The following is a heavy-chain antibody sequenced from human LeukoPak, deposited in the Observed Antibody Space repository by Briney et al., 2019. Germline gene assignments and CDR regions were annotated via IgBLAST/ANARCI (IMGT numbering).Heavy chain of an antibody. CDR3: ARHYYGGSGAFDI. Sequence: SETLSLTCTVSGGSISSYYWSWIRQPPGKGLEWIGYIYYSGSTNYNPSLKSRVTISVDTSKNHFSLNLSSVTAADTAIYYCARHYYGGSGAFDIWGQGTMVTVS. J-gene: IGHJ3*02. CDR2: IYYSGST. CDR1: GGSISSYY. D-gene: IGHD4-23*01. V-gene: IGHV4-59*08.